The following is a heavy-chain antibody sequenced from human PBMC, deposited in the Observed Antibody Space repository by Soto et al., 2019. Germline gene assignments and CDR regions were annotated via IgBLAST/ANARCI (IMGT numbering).Heavy chain of an antibody. CDR1: GFPFNKYA. CDR2: ISVSGAVP. CDR3: AFQRSCGGGSCFSVIAFDC. V-gene: IGHV3-23*01. J-gene: IGHJ4*02. D-gene: IGHD2-15*01. Sequence: EVQVLESGGGLIQPGRSLRLSCAASGFPFNKYAMSWDRQAPGKGLEWVSFISVSGAVPGYANSVKGRFTTSRDNSKNALYLEMNSVRAEDSAVYFCAFQRSCGGGSCFSVIAFDCWAPGSLGTVSS.